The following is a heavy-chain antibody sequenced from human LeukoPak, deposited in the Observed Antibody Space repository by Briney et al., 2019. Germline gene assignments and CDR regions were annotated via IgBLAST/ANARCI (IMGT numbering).Heavy chain of an antibody. Sequence: PGGSLRLSCAASGFTFINTWMNWVRQAPGKGLEWVGRIKSKSGGGTTDYAAPVKGRFTISRDDSKDTLYLQMNSLKTEDTAVYYCARDWYHAFDFWGQGTMVTVSS. CDR3: ARDWYHAFDF. CDR1: GFTFINTW. CDR2: IKSKSGGGTT. J-gene: IGHJ3*01. V-gene: IGHV3-15*07. D-gene: IGHD3-9*01.